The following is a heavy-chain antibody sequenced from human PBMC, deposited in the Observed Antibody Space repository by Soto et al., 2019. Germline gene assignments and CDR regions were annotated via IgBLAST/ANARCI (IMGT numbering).Heavy chain of an antibody. CDR2: ISSNGGNT. V-gene: IGHV3-64D*06. D-gene: IGHD5-18*01. CDR1: GFTFSSDA. J-gene: IGHJ6*02. Sequence: GSLRLSCSASGFTFSSDAMHWVRQAPGKGLEYVSAISSNGGNTYYADSVKGRFIISRDNSKNTLYFQMSSLRAEDTAVYYCNSGYSSGLDVWGQGTTVTVSS. CDR3: NSGYSSGLDV.